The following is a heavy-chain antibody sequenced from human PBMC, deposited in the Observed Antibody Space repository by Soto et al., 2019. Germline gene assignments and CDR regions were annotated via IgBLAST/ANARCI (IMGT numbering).Heavy chain of an antibody. D-gene: IGHD6-13*01. J-gene: IGHJ6*02. CDR3: ARETPSAAAAYYYYGLDV. V-gene: IGHV1-69*01. Sequence: QVQLVQSGAEVKKAGSSVKVSCKVSGGTFSSYFINWVRQAPGQGLEWVGGTIPVFGTASYAEKFQGRVTITADESTSTAYLELSSLRPDDTAVYYCARETPSAAAAYYYYGLDVWGQGTTVTVPS. CDR1: GGTFSSYF. CDR2: TIPVFGTA.